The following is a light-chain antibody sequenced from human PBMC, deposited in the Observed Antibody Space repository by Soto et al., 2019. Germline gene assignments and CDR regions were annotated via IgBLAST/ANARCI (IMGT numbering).Light chain of an antibody. CDR1: QRLAHSDGIAY. CDR2: KVS. J-gene: IGKJ4*01. Sequence: DEMNEGALSLPVTLGEAGSISFTSHQRLAHSDGIAYFSWFQQRPGQSPRRLIYKVSNRDSGVPDRFSGSGSGTGFTLKISRVEAEDVGVYCCMQGTHCPLTFGGGTKVDIK. CDR3: MQGTHCPLT. V-gene: IGKV2-30*02.